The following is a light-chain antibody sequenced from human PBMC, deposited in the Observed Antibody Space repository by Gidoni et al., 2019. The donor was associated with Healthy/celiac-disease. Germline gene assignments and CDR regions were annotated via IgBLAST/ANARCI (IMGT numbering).Light chain of an antibody. V-gene: IGKV1-39*01. CDR3: QQSYSTPAWT. Sequence: DIQMTHSPSSLSASVGYRVTITCRASQSISSYLNWYQQKPGKAPKLLIYAAPSLQSGVPSRFSGSGSGTDFTLTISSLQPEDFATYYCQQSYSTPAWTFGQGTKVEIK. CDR2: AAP. J-gene: IGKJ1*01. CDR1: QSISSY.